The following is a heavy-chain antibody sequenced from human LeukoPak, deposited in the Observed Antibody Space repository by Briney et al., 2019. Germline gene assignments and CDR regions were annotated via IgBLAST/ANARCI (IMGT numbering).Heavy chain of an antibody. CDR2: IIPILGIA. Sequence: SVKVSCKTSSDTFTDFAISWVRQAPGQGLEWMGRIIPILGIANYAQKFQGRVTITADKSTSTAYMELSSLRSEDTAVYYCARVVVVPAASDYYYYYGMDVWGQGTTVTVSS. D-gene: IGHD2-2*01. CDR1: SDTFTDFA. J-gene: IGHJ6*02. V-gene: IGHV1-69*04. CDR3: ARVVVVPAASDYYYYYGMDV.